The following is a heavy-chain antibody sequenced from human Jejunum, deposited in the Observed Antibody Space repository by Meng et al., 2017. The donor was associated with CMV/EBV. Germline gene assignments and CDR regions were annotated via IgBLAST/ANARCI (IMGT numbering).Heavy chain of an antibody. CDR2: IYYSGST. CDR3: ARGQRSYSGSYPEWFDP. V-gene: IGHV4-30-4*01. D-gene: IGHD1-26*01. CDR1: GGSISSGDYY. J-gene: IGHJ5*02. Sequence: QPQESGPGLVKPSQPLSPPCTVSGGSISSGDYYWSWIRQPPGKGLEWIGCIYYSGSTYYNPSLKGRVTISVDTSKNQFSLNLSSVTAADTAVYYCARGQRSYSGSYPEWFDPWGQGTLVTVSS.